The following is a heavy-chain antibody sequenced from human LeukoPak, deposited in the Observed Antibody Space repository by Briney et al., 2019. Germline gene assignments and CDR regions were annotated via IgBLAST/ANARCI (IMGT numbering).Heavy chain of an antibody. D-gene: IGHD4-17*01. CDR1: GFSFTGYF. CDR2: IDPNSGGT. J-gene: IGHJ4*02. V-gene: IGHV1-2*06. Sequence: ASVKVSCKASGFSFTGYFMHWVRQAPGQGPEWMGRIDPNSGGTNYALKFQGRVTMTRDTPITTAYMELRSLRSDDTAVYYCARDRDYGDDYWGQGTLVTVSS. CDR3: ARDRDYGDDY.